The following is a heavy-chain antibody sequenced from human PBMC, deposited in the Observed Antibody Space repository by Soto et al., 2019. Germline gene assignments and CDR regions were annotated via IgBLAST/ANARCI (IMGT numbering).Heavy chain of an antibody. CDR2: IGTAGDT. CDR3: ARGSEDSYGFIDY. V-gene: IGHV3-13*01. J-gene: IGHJ4*02. CDR1: GFTFSSYD. D-gene: IGHD5-18*01. Sequence: GGSLRLSCAASGFTFSSYDMHWVRQATGKGLEWVSAIGTAGDTYYPGSVKGRFTISRENAKNSLYLQMNSLRAGDTAVYYCARGSEDSYGFIDYWGQGTLVTVSS.